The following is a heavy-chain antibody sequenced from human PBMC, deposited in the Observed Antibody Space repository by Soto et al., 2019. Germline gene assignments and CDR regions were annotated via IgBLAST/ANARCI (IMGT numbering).Heavy chain of an antibody. Sequence: ASVKVSCKASGYTFTNYGVHWVRQAPGQGLEWMGGIIPIFGTANYAQKFQGRVTITADKSTSTAYMELSSLRSEDTAVYYCARRWFGELLSNWGQGTLVTVSS. CDR1: GYTFTNYG. CDR2: IIPIFGTA. D-gene: IGHD3-10*01. V-gene: IGHV1-69*06. J-gene: IGHJ4*02. CDR3: ARRWFGELLSN.